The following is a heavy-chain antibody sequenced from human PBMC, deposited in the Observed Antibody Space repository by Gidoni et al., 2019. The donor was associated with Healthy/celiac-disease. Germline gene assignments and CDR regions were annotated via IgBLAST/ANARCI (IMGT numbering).Heavy chain of an antibody. D-gene: IGHD1-26*01. CDR1: GFPFSSYG. Sequence: QVQLVESGGGVVQPGRSLRLSCAASGFPFSSYGMHWVRQAPGKGLEWVAVISYDGSNKYYADSVKGRFTISRDNSKNTLYLQMNSLRAEDTAVYYCAKGTWEPAYGAPAFDYWGQGTLVTVSS. V-gene: IGHV3-30*18. CDR2: ISYDGSNK. CDR3: AKGTWEPAYGAPAFDY. J-gene: IGHJ4*02.